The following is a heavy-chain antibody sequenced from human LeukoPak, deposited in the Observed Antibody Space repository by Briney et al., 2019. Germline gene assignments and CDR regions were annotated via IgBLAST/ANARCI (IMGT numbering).Heavy chain of an antibody. J-gene: IGHJ4*02. CDR2: IKQDGSEK. V-gene: IGHV3-7*01. Sequence: GGSLRLSCAASGFTFSSYWMSWVRQAPGKGLEWVANIKQDGSEKYYVDPVKGRFTISRDNAKNSLYLQMNSLRAEDTAVYYCARPYYDFWSGRFLYFDYWGQGTLVTVSS. CDR1: GFTFSSYW. D-gene: IGHD3-3*01. CDR3: ARPYYDFWSGRFLYFDY.